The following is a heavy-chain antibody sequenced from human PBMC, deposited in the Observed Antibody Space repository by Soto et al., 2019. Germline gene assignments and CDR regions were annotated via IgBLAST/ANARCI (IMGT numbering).Heavy chain of an antibody. CDR3: AKDPSYNRIKNWFDP. J-gene: IGHJ5*02. CDR1: GFTFSSYA. D-gene: IGHD1-1*01. V-gene: IGHV3-23*01. CDR2: ISGSGGSA. Sequence: GGSLRLSCAASGFTFSSYAMSWVRQAPGKGLEWVSAISGSGGSAYYADSVKGRFTISRDNSKNTLYLQMNSLRAEDTAVYYCAKDPSYNRIKNWFDPWGQGTLVTVSS.